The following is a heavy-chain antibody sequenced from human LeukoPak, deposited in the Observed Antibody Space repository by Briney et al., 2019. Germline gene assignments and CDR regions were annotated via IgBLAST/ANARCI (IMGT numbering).Heavy chain of an antibody. D-gene: IGHD3-9*01. CDR3: AKWGDYDVLTGYYVSDF. J-gene: IGHJ4*02. CDR2: ISGRSDNT. Sequence: GASLRLSCAASGFIFSNYAMYWVRLAPGKGLEWVSAISGRSDNTYYADSVKGRFTLSRDSSKNTLYLQMNSLRADDTAVYYCAKWGDYDVLTGYYVSDFWGQGPLVTVSS. CDR1: GFIFSNYA. V-gene: IGHV3-23*01.